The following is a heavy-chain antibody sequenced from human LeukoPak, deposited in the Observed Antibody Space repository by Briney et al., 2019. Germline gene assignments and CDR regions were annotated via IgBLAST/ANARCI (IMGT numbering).Heavy chain of an antibody. CDR3: AKVRYSSSWRFDY. CDR1: GFTFSGYG. V-gene: IGHV3-30*18. J-gene: IGHJ4*02. CDR2: ISYDGSNK. D-gene: IGHD6-13*01. Sequence: PGRSLRLSCAASGFTFSGYGMHWVRQAPGKGLEWVVVISYDGSNKYYADSVKGRFTISRDNSKNTLYLQMNSLGAEDTAVYYCAKVRYSSSWRFDYWGQGTLVTVSS.